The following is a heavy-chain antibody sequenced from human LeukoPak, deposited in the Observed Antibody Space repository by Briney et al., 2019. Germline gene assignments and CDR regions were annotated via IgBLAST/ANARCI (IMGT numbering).Heavy chain of an antibody. CDR3: ARGCSGGSCYPGAFDI. V-gene: IGHV3-48*03. J-gene: IGHJ3*02. CDR2: ISSSGSTI. Sequence: GGSLRLSCAASGFTFNSYEMNWVRQAPGKGLEWVSYISSSGSTIYYADSVKGRFTISRDNAKNSLYLQMNSLRAEDTAVYYCARGCSGGSCYPGAFDIWGQGTMVTVSS. D-gene: IGHD2-15*01. CDR1: GFTFNSYE.